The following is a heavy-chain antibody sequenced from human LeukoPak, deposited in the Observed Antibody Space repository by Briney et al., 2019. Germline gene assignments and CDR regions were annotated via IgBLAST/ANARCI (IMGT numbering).Heavy chain of an antibody. CDR3: AREYYYDSSGYYSRGFDY. J-gene: IGHJ4*02. V-gene: IGHV4-39*07. CDR2: IYYSGST. D-gene: IGHD3-22*01. CDR1: GGSISSSSYY. Sequence: SETLSLTCTVSGGSISSSSYYWGWIRQPPGKGLEWIGSIYYSGSTYYNPSLKSRVTISVDTSKNQFSLKLSSVTAADTAVYYCAREYYYDSSGYYSRGFDYWGQGTLVTVSS.